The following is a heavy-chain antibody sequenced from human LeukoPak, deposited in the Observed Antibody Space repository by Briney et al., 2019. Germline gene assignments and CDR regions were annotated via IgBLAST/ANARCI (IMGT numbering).Heavy chain of an antibody. D-gene: IGHD3-3*01. CDR1: GFTFGSYA. J-gene: IGHJ4*02. CDR3: ATDRGWRTSGYYLYYFEY. CDR2: IKHDGSEK. V-gene: IGHV3-7*01. Sequence: PGGSLRLSCVASGFTFGSYAMSWVRQAPGKGLEWVASIKHDGSEKYYVDSVRGRFTISRDNTMNSLYLQMSSLRAEDTAVYYCATDRGWRTSGYYLYYFEYWGQGTLVTYSS.